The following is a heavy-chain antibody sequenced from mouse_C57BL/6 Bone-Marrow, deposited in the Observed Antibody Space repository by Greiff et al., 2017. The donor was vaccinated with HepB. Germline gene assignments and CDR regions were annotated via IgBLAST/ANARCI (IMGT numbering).Heavy chain of an antibody. D-gene: IGHD1-1*01. Sequence: QVQLQQSGAELVKPGASVKMSCKASGYTFTTYPIEWMKQNHGKSLEWIGNFHPYNDDTKYNEKFKGKATLTVEKSSSTVYLELSRLTSDDSAVYYCARGVILYYGSSYPWYFDVWGTGTTVTVSS. CDR3: ARGVILYYGSSYPWYFDV. J-gene: IGHJ1*03. CDR1: GYTFTTYP. V-gene: IGHV1-47*01. CDR2: FHPYNDDT.